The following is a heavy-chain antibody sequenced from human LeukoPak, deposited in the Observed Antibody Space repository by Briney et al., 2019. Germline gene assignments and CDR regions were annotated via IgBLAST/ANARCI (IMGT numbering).Heavy chain of an antibody. V-gene: IGHV4-39*01. J-gene: IGHJ4*02. CDR1: GGSISSSSYY. Sequence: SETLSLTCTVSGGSISSSSYYWGWIRQPPGKGLEWIGNIYYSGSTYCNPSLKSRVTISVDTSKNQFSLKLSSVTAADTAVYYCARHQPYSSGWYPDYGGQGTLVTVSS. CDR3: ARHQPYSSGWYPDY. D-gene: IGHD6-19*01. CDR2: IYYSGST.